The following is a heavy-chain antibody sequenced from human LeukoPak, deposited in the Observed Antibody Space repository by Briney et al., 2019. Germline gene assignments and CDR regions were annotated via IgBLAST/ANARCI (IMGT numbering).Heavy chain of an antibody. Sequence: ASVKVSCKASGYTFTSYGISWVRQAPGQGPEWMGWINPDTGATHYSQKFEGRVTMTRDTSISTAYMELSRLRSDDTAVYYCARGIAPVGDPNDLMWFGPWGQGTLATVFS. D-gene: IGHD2-21*01. CDR3: ARGIAPVGDPNDLMWFGP. V-gene: IGHV1-2*02. CDR1: GYTFTSYG. CDR2: INPDTGAT. J-gene: IGHJ5*02.